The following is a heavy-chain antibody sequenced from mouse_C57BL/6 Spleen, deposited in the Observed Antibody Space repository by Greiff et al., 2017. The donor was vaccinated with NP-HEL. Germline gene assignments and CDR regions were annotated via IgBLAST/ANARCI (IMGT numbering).Heavy chain of an antibody. CDR3: TRDSRYGYPYAMDY. J-gene: IGHJ4*01. D-gene: IGHD2-2*01. CDR2: ISSGGDYI. Sequence: DVMLVESGEGLVKPGGSLKLSCAASGFTFSSYAMSWVRQTPEKRLEWVAYISSGGDYIYYADTVKGRFTISRDNARNTLYLQMSSLKSEDTAMYYCTRDSRYGYPYAMDYWGQGTSVTVSS. V-gene: IGHV5-9-1*02. CDR1: GFTFSSYA.